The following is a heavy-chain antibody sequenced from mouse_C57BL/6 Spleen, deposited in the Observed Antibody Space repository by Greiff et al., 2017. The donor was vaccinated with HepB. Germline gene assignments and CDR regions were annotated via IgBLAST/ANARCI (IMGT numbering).Heavy chain of an antibody. CDR3: ARDGDYGNYGGFDY. V-gene: IGHV3-6*01. Sequence: ESGPGLVKPSQSLSLTCSVTGYSITSGYYWNWIRQFPGNKLEWMGYISYDGSNNYNPSLKNRISITRDTSKNQFFLKLNSVTTEDTATYDCARDGDYGNYGGFDYWGQGTTLTVSS. CDR1: GYSITSGYY. CDR2: ISYDGSN. J-gene: IGHJ2*01. D-gene: IGHD2-1*01.